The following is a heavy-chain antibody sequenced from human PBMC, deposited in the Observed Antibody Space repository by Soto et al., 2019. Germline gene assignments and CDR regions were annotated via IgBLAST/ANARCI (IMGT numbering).Heavy chain of an antibody. CDR1: GGSISSGGYS. CDR2: IYHSGST. J-gene: IGHJ5*02. D-gene: IGHD3-10*01. CDR3: ARVRGRRGNWFDP. Sequence: PSETLSLTCAVSGGSISSGGYSWSWIRQPPEKGLEWIGYIYHSGSTYYNPSLKSRVTISVDRSKNQFSLKLSSVTAADTAVYYCARVRGRRGNWFDPWGQGTLVTVSS. V-gene: IGHV4-30-2*01.